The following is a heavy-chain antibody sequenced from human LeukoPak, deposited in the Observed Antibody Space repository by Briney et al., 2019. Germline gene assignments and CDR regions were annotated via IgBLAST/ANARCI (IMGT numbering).Heavy chain of an antibody. D-gene: IGHD4-17*01. CDR2: IRYDGSNK. CDR1: GFTFSSYG. V-gene: IGHV3-30*02. CDR3: ARESGSVTSEVDFDY. J-gene: IGHJ4*02. Sequence: GGSLRLSCAASGFTFSSYGMHWVRQAPGKGLEWVAFIRYDGSNKYYADSVKGRFTISRDNSKNTLYLQMNSPRAEDTAVYYCARESGSVTSEVDFDYWGQGTLVTVSS.